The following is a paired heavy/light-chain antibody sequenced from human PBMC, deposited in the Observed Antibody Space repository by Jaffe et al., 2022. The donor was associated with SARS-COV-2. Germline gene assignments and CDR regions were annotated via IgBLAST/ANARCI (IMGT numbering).Light chain of an antibody. CDR2: DAS. V-gene: IGKV1-33*01. Sequence: DIQMTQSPSSLSASIGDRVTITCQASQGINNYLNWYQQKLGKAPKLLIYDASNLEAGVPSRFSGSGSGTDFTFTISSLQPEDVATYYCQHYHGLPLTFGGGTRVEIK. CDR3: QHYHGLPLT. J-gene: IGKJ4*01. CDR1: QGINNY.
Heavy chain of an antibody. D-gene: IGHD2-21*02. CDR1: GDTFTTYT. V-gene: IGHV1-69*08. CDR2: IIPVLGVP. J-gene: IGHJ4*02. CDR3: ARDNFRCNGGYCYPH. Sequence: QVQLVQSGAEVKKPGSSVKVSCKVSGDTFTTYTITWVRQAPGQGLEWMGKIIPVLGVPAYAQKFQGRVTITADRATSTTYLELSGLRSDDTAVYFCARDNFRCNGGYCYPHWGQGTLVTVS.